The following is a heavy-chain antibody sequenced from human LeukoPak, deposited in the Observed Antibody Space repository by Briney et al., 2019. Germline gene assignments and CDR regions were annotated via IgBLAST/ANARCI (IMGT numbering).Heavy chain of an antibody. Sequence: EWMGWISAYNGNTNYAQKLQGRVTMTTDTSTSTAYMELRSLRSDDTAVYSCARTVDILTGYYSYWGQGTLVTVSS. CDR2: ISAYNGNT. D-gene: IGHD3-9*01. J-gene: IGHJ4*02. V-gene: IGHV1-18*01. CDR3: ARTVDILTGYYSY.